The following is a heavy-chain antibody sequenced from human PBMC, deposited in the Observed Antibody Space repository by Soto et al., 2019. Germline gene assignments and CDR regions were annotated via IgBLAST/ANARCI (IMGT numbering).Heavy chain of an antibody. D-gene: IGHD2-8*02. CDR2: INHSGST. V-gene: IGHV4-34*01. J-gene: IGHJ4*02. Sequence: QVQLQQWGAGLLKPSETLSLTCAAYGGSFSGYYWTWIRQPPGTGLEWIGEINHSGSTNYNPSLKSRVTKSVDTSKNQFSLKLTSVTAGDTAVYYCARDKITGLFDYWGQGTLVTVSS. CDR3: ARDKITGLFDY. CDR1: GGSFSGYY.